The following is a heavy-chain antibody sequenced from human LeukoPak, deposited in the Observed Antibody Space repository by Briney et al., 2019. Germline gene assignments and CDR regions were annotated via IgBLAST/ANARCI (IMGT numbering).Heavy chain of an antibody. J-gene: IGHJ6*02. D-gene: IGHD3-10*01. CDR1: GGSISSGGYY. CDR3: ARDRRRELLWFGESRNGMDV. Sequence: SETLSLTCTVSGGSISSGGYYWSWIRQHPGKGLEWIGYIYYSGNTYYNPSLKSRVTISVDMSKNQFSLKLSSVTAADTAVYYCARDRRRELLWFGESRNGMDVWGQGTTVTVSS. CDR2: IYYSGNT. V-gene: IGHV4-31*03.